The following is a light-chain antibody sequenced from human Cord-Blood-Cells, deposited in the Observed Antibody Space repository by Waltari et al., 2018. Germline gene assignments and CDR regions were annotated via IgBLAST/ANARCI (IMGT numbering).Light chain of an antibody. CDR2: LNSDGSH. J-gene: IGLJ3*02. Sequence: QLVLTQSTSASASLGASVKLTCTLSSGHSSYAIAWHQQQQEKGPRYLMKLNSDGSHSKGDGIPDRFSGSSSGAERYLTISSLQSEDEADYYCQTWGTGMNWVFGGGTKLTVL. CDR3: QTWGTGMNWV. V-gene: IGLV4-69*01. CDR1: SGHSSYA.